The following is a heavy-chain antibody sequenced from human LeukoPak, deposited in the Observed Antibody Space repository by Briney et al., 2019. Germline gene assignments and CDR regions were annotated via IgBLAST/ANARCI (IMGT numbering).Heavy chain of an antibody. CDR3: AKGVVPFDY. J-gene: IGHJ4*02. CDR2: INRDGSRI. V-gene: IGHV3-74*01. Sequence: VWVSRINRDGSRIAYADSVKGRFTISRDNSKNTLYLQMNSLRAEDTAVYYCAKGVVPFDYWGQGTLVTVSS. D-gene: IGHD3-3*01.